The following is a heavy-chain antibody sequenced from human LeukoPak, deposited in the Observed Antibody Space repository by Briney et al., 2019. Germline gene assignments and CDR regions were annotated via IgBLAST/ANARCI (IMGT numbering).Heavy chain of an antibody. J-gene: IGHJ4*02. V-gene: IGHV4-31*03. CDR1: GGSISSGGYY. D-gene: IGHD5-12*01. Sequence: PSQTLSLTCTVSGGSISSGGYYWSWIRQHPGKGLEWIGYIYYSGSTYYNPSLKSRVPLSVDTSKTQFPLKLSSVTAADTAVFYCARDWGMGYVFDYWGQGPLVTVSS. CDR2: IYYSGST. CDR3: ARDWGMGYVFDY.